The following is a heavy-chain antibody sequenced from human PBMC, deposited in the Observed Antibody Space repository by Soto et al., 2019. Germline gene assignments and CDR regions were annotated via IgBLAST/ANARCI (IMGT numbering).Heavy chain of an antibody. CDR3: ASNPTGMDGSVSYNKYYYYGMDF. CDR2: MIPIFGTA. CDR1: GVTFSSYA. V-gene: IGHV1-69*13. D-gene: IGHD3-10*01. J-gene: IGHJ6*02. Sequence: SVKVSCKASGVTFSSYAFSWVRQAPGQGLEWMGGMIPIFGTADFAQKFQGRVKITADASMSIAYMELSSLRSEDSAVYFCASNPTGMDGSVSYNKYYYYGMDFGGQGTT.